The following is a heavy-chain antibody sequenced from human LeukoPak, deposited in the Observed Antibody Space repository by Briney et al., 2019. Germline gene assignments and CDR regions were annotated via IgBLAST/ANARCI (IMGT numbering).Heavy chain of an antibody. V-gene: IGHV3-30*03. J-gene: IGHJ4*02. CDR2: ISYDGSNK. CDR3: ARAVAGTFQDY. CDR1: GFTFSSYG. Sequence: PGGSLRLSCAASGFTFSSYGMHWVRQAPGKGLEWVAVISYDGSNKYYADSVKGRFTISRDNSKNTLYLQKNSLRAEDTAVYYCARAVAGTFQDYWGQGTLVTVSS. D-gene: IGHD6-19*01.